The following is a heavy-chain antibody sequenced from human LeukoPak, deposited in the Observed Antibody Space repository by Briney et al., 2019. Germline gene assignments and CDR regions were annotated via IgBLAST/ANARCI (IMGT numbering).Heavy chain of an antibody. CDR3: AKIRLLGYCSGGSCRPVDY. Sequence: GGSLRLSCAASGFTFSSYAMSWVRQAPGKGLEWVSAISGSGGSTYYADSVKGRFTISRDNSKNTLFLQMNSLRAEDTAVYYCAKIRLLGYCSGGSCRPVDYWGQGTLVTVPS. CDR2: ISGSGGST. CDR1: GFTFSSYA. V-gene: IGHV3-23*01. J-gene: IGHJ4*02. D-gene: IGHD2-15*01.